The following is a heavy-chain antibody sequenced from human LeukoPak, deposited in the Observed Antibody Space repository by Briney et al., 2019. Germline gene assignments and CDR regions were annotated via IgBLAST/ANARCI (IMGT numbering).Heavy chain of an antibody. Sequence: PGGSLRLSCAASGFTLSIYSVTWVRPAPGKGLEWVASICSTSSYIYYADPARGRFTITRDNAKYLAYLQMNSLRAEATAVYYCARLDRADYSTSPVPYYNYYMNAWDKGTTVIVSS. CDR3: ARLDRADYSTSPVPYYNYYMNA. V-gene: IGHV3-21*06. J-gene: IGHJ6*03. CDR2: ICSTSSYI. D-gene: IGHD6-13*01. CDR1: GFTLSIYS.